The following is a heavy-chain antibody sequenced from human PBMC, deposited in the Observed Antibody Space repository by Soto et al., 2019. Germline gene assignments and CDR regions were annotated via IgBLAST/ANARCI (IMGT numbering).Heavy chain of an antibody. CDR2: ISYDGSNK. CDR1: GFTFSSYG. V-gene: IGHV3-30*03. D-gene: IGHD3-22*01. CDR3: ATDYYDSSGPVDP. Sequence: QSGGSLRLSCAASGFTFSSYGMHWVRQAPGKGLEWVAVISYDGSNKYYADSVKGRFTISRDNSKNTLYLQMNSLRAEDTAVYYCATDYYDSSGPVDPWGQGTLVTVSS. J-gene: IGHJ5*02.